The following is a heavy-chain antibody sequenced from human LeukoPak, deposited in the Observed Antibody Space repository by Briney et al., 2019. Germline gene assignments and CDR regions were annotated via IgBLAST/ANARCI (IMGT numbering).Heavy chain of an antibody. D-gene: IGHD2-2*01. CDR2: ISGSGGST. V-gene: IGHV3-23*01. CDR1: GFTFSSYA. Sequence: GGSLRLSCAASGFTFSSYAMSWVRQAPGKGLEWVSAISGSGGSTYYADSVKGRFTISRDNSKNTLYLQMNSLRAEDTAVYYCARHWRGYCNSFAGCSAVDYWGQGTLVTVSS. CDR3: ARHWRGYCNSFAGCSAVDY. J-gene: IGHJ4*02.